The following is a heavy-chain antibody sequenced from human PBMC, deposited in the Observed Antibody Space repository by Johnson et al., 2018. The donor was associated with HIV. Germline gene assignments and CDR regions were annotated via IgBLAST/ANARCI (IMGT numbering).Heavy chain of an antibody. CDR1: AFSVSSNY. Sequence: VQLVESGGGLVQPGGSLRLSCAASAFSVSSNYMSWIRQAPGKGLEWVSYISSNGSTIYYADSVKGRFTISRDNAKNSLYLQMNSLRAEDTAVYYCARDIPYTTARGMGGAFDIWGQVTMVTVSS. CDR2: ISSNGSTI. V-gene: IGHV3-11*04. D-gene: IGHD1-1*01. CDR3: ARDIPYTTARGMGGAFDI. J-gene: IGHJ3*02.